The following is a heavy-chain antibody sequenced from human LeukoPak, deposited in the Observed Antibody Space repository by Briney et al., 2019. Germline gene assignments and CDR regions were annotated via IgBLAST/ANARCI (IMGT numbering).Heavy chain of an antibody. J-gene: IGHJ4*02. D-gene: IGHD3-10*01. CDR2: ISSSGSYT. V-gene: IGHV3-11*03. CDR1: GLSYSDSY. Sequence: GGSLRLSCAASGLSYSDSYMTWIRQAPGKGLEWVSYISSSGSYTNYADSVQRRFTVSRDNTKNSLFLHMTSLRAEDTAVYCARTVGRGPGGHFDYWGQGTLVIVSS. CDR3: ARTVGRGPGGHFDY.